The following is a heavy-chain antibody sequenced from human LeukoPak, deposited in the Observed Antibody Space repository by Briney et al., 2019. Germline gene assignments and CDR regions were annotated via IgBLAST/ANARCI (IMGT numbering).Heavy chain of an antibody. J-gene: IGHJ4*02. CDR2: ISSSGT. D-gene: IGHD1-1*01. CDR3: ARDKSLRGNWFVNDY. Sequence: PSETLSLTCTVSGGSISNYLWSWIRQSPGQGPEWIGYISSSGTKYNPSLGSRVTISVDTSKNQFSLKVSSVTAADTAVYYCARDKSLRGNWFVNDYWGQGTLVTVSS. CDR1: GGSISNYL. V-gene: IGHV4-59*13.